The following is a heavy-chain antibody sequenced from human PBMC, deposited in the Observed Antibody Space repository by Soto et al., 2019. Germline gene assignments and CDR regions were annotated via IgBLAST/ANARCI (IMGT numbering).Heavy chain of an antibody. D-gene: IGHD5-18*01. CDR2: ISPIFATV. J-gene: IGHJ4*02. CDR1: GGSFSSNP. Sequence: QVQLVQSGSEVKKPGSSVKVSCKASGGSFSSNPISWVRQAPGQGLEWMAGISPIFATVHYAQKFQGRVTITADESTSTAYMELTSLRSEDTAVYFCATGGRGYSSAPRYYFDYWGQGTLVTVS. CDR3: ATGGRGYSSAPRYYFDY. V-gene: IGHV1-69*01.